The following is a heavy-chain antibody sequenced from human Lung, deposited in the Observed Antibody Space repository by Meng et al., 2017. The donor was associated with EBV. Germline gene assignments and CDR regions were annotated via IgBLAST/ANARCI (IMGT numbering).Heavy chain of an antibody. J-gene: IGHJ4*02. Sequence: VRLVQSGSGLKKPGASVKVSCKASGYAFTNYGISWVRQAPGQGLEWMGWISAYNGNTNYAQKLQGRVTMTTDTSTSTAYMEVRSLRSDDTAVYYCARDYYYDRSYYFDYWGQGTLVTVSS. CDR1: GYAFTNYG. D-gene: IGHD3-22*01. CDR2: ISAYNGNT. CDR3: ARDYYYDRSYYFDY. V-gene: IGHV1-18*01.